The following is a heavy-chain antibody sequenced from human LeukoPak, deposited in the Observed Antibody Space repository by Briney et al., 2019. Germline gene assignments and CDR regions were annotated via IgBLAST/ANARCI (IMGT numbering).Heavy chain of an antibody. J-gene: IGHJ4*02. CDR3: ARGQLSSGWYGLFDY. CDR1: GGSISSGDYY. CDR2: IYYSGST. D-gene: IGHD6-19*01. V-gene: IGHV4-61*08. Sequence: SETLSLTCTVSGGSISSGDYYWSWIRQPPGKGLEWIGYIYYSGSTNYNPSLKSRVTISVDTSKNQFSLKLSSVTAADTAVYYCARGQLSSGWYGLFDYWGQGTLVTVSS.